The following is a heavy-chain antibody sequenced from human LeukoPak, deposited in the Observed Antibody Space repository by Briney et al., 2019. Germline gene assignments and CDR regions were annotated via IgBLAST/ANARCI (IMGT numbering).Heavy chain of an antibody. Sequence: PGGSLRLSCAASGFTFSSFAMSWIRQPPGKGLEWIGEINKAGSTNYNPSFKSRLTLSLDTSKNQMFLNLSSVTAADTAMYYCARGQFAFDIWGQGTTVIVSS. CDR2: INKAGST. CDR3: ARGQFAFDI. CDR1: GFTFSSFA. J-gene: IGHJ3*02. V-gene: IGHV4-34*01.